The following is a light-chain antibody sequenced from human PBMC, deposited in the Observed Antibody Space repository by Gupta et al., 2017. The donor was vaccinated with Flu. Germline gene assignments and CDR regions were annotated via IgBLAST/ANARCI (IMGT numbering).Light chain of an antibody. Sequence: GKTDRTTGVVTTVGSKNVDWYQQKTGPAPVLFVYDDSDRGTVIPERLSGSNYVITATVTTSRVEDGDEADYYCQVGDRSSKNEVFGGGTKRTVL. CDR3: QVGDRSSKNEV. CDR2: DDS. CDR1: TVGSKN. V-gene: IGLV3-21*03. J-gene: IGLJ2*01.